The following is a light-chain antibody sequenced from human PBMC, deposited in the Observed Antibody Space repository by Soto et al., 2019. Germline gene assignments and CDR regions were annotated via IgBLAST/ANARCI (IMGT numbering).Light chain of an antibody. CDR3: QQYGSSPLT. CDR2: GAT. J-gene: IGKJ4*01. Sequence: EIVLTQSPGTLSLSPGERATLSCRASQSVSSSYLAWYQQKPGQAPRFLIYGATTRASGLPDRFSGSGSGTDFTLTISRLEPEDFAVYYCQQYGSSPLTFGGGTKVEIK. CDR1: QSVSSSY. V-gene: IGKV3-20*01.